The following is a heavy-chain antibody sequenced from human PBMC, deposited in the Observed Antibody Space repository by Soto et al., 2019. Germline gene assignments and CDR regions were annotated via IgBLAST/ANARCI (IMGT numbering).Heavy chain of an antibody. Sequence: SETLSLTCAVSGGSISTSSYYWGWIRQPPGKGLEWIGTIYYSGSTYYNPSLKSRVTISVDTSKNQFSLKLSSVTAADTAVYYCARLGIAVAGTALPAGYWGQGTLVTVSS. CDR2: IYYSGST. J-gene: IGHJ4*02. D-gene: IGHD6-19*01. V-gene: IGHV4-39*01. CDR1: GGSISTSSYY. CDR3: ARLGIAVAGTALPAGY.